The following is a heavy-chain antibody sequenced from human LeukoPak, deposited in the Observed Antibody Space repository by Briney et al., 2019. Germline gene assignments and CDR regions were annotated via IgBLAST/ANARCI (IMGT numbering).Heavy chain of an antibody. CDR3: AKPHFDD. J-gene: IGHJ4*02. Sequence: GGSLRLSCAASGFTFSSYWMSWVRQAPGKGLEWVAFIRYDGSNKYYADSVKGRFTISRDNSKNTLYLQMNSLRAGDTAVYYCAKPHFDDWGQGTLVTVSS. CDR1: GFTFSSYW. CDR2: IRYDGSNK. V-gene: IGHV3-30*02.